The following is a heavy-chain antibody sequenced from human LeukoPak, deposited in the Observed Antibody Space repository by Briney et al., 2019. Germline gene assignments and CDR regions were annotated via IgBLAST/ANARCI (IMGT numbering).Heavy chain of an antibody. CDR3: ARDESITIFGLAFYYYMDV. V-gene: IGHV3-7*01. CDR1: GFTFSSYW. D-gene: IGHD3-3*01. Sequence: GGSLRLSCAASGFTFSSYWMSWVRQAAGKGLEWVANIKQDGSEKYYVDSVKGRFTISRDNDKNSLYLQMNSLREGDTAVYYCARDESITIFGLAFYYYMDVWGKGTTVTVSS. CDR2: IKQDGSEK. J-gene: IGHJ6*03.